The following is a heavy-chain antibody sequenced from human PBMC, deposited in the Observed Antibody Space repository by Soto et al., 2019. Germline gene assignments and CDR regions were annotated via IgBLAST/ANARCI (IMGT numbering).Heavy chain of an antibody. D-gene: IGHD2-21*02. J-gene: IGHJ4*02. CDR1: GYSFTSTY. Sequence: QVQLVQSGAEVKKPGASVRISCRASGYSFTSTYVHWVRQAPGQGPEWMGIINPASGTTYYAQKFQGRLTITSDASTETVFMDLNDLTSEDTAGYFCALKVVTHYDNWGQGTLLTVSS. CDR3: ALKVVTHYDN. CDR2: INPASGTT. V-gene: IGHV1-46*01.